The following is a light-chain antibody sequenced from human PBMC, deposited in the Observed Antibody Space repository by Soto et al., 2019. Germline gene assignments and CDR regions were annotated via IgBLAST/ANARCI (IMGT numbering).Light chain of an antibody. CDR3: QQHDQGWT. CDR1: QSVRTK. CDR2: GAS. V-gene: IGKV3-15*01. Sequence: EMVMTQSPATLSVSLGERVTLSCRASQSVRTKLVWYQQKPGQAPRLLIYGASTRATGIPARFSGSGYGTEFILTISNLQSEDFAVYYCQQHDQGWTFGQGTKVEIK. J-gene: IGKJ1*01.